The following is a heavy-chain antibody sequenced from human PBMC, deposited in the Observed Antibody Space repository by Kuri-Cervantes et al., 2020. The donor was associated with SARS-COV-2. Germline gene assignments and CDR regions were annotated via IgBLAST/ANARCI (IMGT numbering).Heavy chain of an antibody. D-gene: IGHD6-13*01. V-gene: IGHV4-59*01. CDR1: GGSISSYY. CDR2: IYYSGST. CDR3: ARESCSSCPNLDYYGMDV. Sequence: SETLSLTCTVSGGSISSYYWSWIRQPPGKGLEWIGYIYYSGSTNYNPSLKSRATISVDTSKNQFSLKLSSVTAADTAVYYCARESCSSCPNLDYYGMDVWGQGTTVTVSS. J-gene: IGHJ6*02.